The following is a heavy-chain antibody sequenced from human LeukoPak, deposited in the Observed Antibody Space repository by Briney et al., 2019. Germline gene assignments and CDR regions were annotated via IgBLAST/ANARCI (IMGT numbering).Heavy chain of an antibody. Sequence: ASVKVSCKTSGYTFTGYYLHWVRQAPGQGLEWMGWISPNTGDTNYAQKFQGRVTLTRDTSISTAYMELNSLRSDDTAVYYCARPTQGYWGQGTLVTVSS. V-gene: IGHV1-2*02. CDR1: GYTFTGYY. CDR2: ISPNTGDT. CDR3: ARPTQGY. J-gene: IGHJ4*02.